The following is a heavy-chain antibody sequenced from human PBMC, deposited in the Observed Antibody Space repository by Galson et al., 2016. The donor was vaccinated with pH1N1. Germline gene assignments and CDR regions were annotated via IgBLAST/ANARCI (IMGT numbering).Heavy chain of an antibody. CDR2: ISFDGANK. V-gene: IGHV3-30*18. Sequence: SLRLSCAASGFSFSNYGMHWVRQAPGKGPEWVAVISFDGANKNYADSVKGRVTISRDNSKNTLFLLLDSLRPEDTAFYYCTKDRPQMMLRYFDWLLGDAMDVWGQGTTVTVS. CDR3: TKDRPQMMLRYFDWLLGDAMDV. D-gene: IGHD3-9*01. J-gene: IGHJ6*02. CDR1: GFSFSNYG.